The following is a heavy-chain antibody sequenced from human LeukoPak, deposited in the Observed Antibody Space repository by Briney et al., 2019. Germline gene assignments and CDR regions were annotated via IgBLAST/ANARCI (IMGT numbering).Heavy chain of an antibody. CDR2: ISPYNGNT. J-gene: IGHJ4*02. D-gene: IGHD3-22*01. V-gene: IGHV1-18*01. CDR1: GYTFTKNS. CDR3: AKDDYYDTSGRY. Sequence: ASVKVSCKASGYTFTKNSISWVRQAPGQGLEWMGWISPYNGNTNYAQKFQGRVTMTTDTSTSTAHMELRSLRSDDTAVYYCAKDDYYDTSGRYWGQGTLVTVSS.